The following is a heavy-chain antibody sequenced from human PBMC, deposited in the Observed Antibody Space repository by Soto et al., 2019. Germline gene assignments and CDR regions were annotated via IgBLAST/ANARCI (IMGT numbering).Heavy chain of an antibody. CDR3: ARDVGDGYYYYYGMDV. CDR2: IYYSGST. V-gene: IGHV4-59*01. D-gene: IGHD3-10*01. J-gene: IGHJ6*02. CDR1: GGSISSYY. Sequence: ASEILSLTCTVSGGSISSYYWSWIRQPPGKGLEWIGYIYYSGSTNYNPSLKSRVTISVDTSKNQFSLKLSSVTAADTAVYYCARDVGDGYYYYYGMDVWGQGTTVTVSS.